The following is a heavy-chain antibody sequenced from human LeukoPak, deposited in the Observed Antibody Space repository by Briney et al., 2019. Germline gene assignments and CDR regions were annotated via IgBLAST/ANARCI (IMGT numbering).Heavy chain of an antibody. J-gene: IGHJ3*02. CDR3: TTGWKDDAFDI. V-gene: IGHV3-15*01. CDR1: GFPFSNAW. Sequence: GGSLRLSCAASGFPFSNAWMSWVRQAPGKGLGWVGRIKSKTDGGTTDYAAPVKGRFTISRDDSKNTLYLQMNSLKTEDTAVYYCTTGWKDDAFDIWGQGTMVTVSS. D-gene: IGHD1-1*01. CDR2: IKSKTDGGTT.